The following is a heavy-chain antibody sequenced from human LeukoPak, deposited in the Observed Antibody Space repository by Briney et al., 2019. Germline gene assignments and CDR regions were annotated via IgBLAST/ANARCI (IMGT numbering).Heavy chain of an antibody. CDR2: INPNSGGT. Sequence: ASVKVSCKASGYTFTDYYMHWVRQAPGQGLEWMGWINPNSGGTNYAQKFQGRVTMTRDTSISTAYMELSRLRSDDTAVYYCAREDGSSWPNFDYWGQGTLVTVSS. V-gene: IGHV1-2*02. CDR3: AREDGSSWPNFDY. J-gene: IGHJ4*02. D-gene: IGHD6-13*01. CDR1: GYTFTDYY.